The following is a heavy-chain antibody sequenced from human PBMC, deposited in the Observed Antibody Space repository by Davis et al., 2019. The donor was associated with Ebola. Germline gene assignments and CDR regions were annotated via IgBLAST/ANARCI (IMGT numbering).Heavy chain of an antibody. CDR2: MYTACTTRCT. J-gene: IGHJ5*02. Sequence: PGGSLRLSCAASGFTVSSNYINWVRQAPGKGLEWVSVMYTACTTRCTDYADSVKGRFIVSRDNSKNTVFLEMNSLRAEDTAVYYCARGWYGDHVKEQFFDPWGQGTLVTVSS. V-gene: IGHV3-66*01. CDR3: ARGWYGDHVKEQFFDP. D-gene: IGHD4-17*01. CDR1: GFTVSSNY.